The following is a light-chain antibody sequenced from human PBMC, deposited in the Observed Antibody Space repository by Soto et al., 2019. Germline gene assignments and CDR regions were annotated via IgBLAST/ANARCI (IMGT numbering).Light chain of an antibody. V-gene: IGKV3-20*01. J-gene: IGKJ2*01. Sequence: EIVLTQSPGTLSLSPGERATLCCRASQSVSSSYLAWYQQKPGQAPRLLIYGASSSATGIPDRFSGSGSGTEFSLTTSRLEPEDFAVYYGQQYGSSSYTFVQGTKVEI. CDR3: QQYGSSSYT. CDR2: GAS. CDR1: QSVSSSY.